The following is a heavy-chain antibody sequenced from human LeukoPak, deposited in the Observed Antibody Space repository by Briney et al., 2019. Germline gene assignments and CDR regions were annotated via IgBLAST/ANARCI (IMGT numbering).Heavy chain of an antibody. D-gene: IGHD3-22*01. Sequence: SAGSLRLSCAASGFTFSSYWMSWVRQAPGKGLEWVCGINWNGGSTGYADSVKGRFTISRDNAKNSLYLQMNNLRAEYTALYFCAREDEGGYLDYWGQGTLVTVSS. CDR2: INWNGGST. J-gene: IGHJ4*02. CDR1: GFTFSSYW. CDR3: AREDEGGYLDY. V-gene: IGHV3-20*04.